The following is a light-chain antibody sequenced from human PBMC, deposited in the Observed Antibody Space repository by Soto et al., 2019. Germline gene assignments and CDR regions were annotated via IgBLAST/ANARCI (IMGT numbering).Light chain of an antibody. Sequence: DIQMTQSPSTLSASVVDRVTITCPASQSVRWYLAWYQQKPGKAPKLLIYPASYLESGVPSRFSGSGSGTEFTVTISSLQPDDSAAYYCQHYDDSSPWTFGQGTKVDIK. J-gene: IGKJ1*01. CDR2: PAS. CDR3: QHYDDSSPWT. CDR1: QSVRWY. V-gene: IGKV1-5*03.